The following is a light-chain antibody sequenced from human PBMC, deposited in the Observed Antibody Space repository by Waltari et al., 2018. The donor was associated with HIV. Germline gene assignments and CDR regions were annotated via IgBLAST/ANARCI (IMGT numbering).Light chain of an antibody. J-gene: IGLJ2*01. CDR1: ELNDNEY. V-gene: IGLV2-14*01. CDR3: TSYISGTSPV. CDR2: EST. Sequence: QSALTQPASVSGSPGQSNTISCELNDNEYVSLDQRHPRKGPEVIIYESTNRPSGLSNLCSGSKAGNTATLTISGLQPEDEAYYFCTSYISGTSPVFGRGTRVTVL.